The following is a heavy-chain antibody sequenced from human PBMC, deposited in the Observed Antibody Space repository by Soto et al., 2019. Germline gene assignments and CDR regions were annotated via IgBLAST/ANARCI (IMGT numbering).Heavy chain of an antibody. D-gene: IGHD2-2*01. Sequence: SETLSLTCTVSGGSISSYYWSWIRQPPGKGLEWIGYIYYSGSTNYNPSLKSRVTISVDTSKNQFSLKLSSVTAADTAVYYCARGQAICSSTSCYSVHGMDVWGQGTTVTVSS. CDR1: GGSISSYY. CDR3: ARGQAICSSTSCYSVHGMDV. CDR2: IYYSGST. J-gene: IGHJ6*02. V-gene: IGHV4-59*01.